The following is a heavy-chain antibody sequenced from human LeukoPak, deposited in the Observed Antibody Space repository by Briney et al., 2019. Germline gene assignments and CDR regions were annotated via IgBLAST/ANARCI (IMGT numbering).Heavy chain of an antibody. CDR1: GGSISSYY. V-gene: IGHV4-59*12. Sequence: SETLSLTCTVSGGSISSYYWSWIRQPPGKRLEWIGYIYYSGNTYYNPSLKSRVTISLDTSKNQFSLNLNSVTAADTALYFCARAAGSGLIDYWGQGILVIVSS. D-gene: IGHD6-19*01. J-gene: IGHJ4*02. CDR3: ARAAGSGLIDY. CDR2: IYYSGNT.